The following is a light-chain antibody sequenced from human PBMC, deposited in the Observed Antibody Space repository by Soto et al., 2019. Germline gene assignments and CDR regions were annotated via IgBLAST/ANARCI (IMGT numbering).Light chain of an antibody. V-gene: IGLV7-46*01. CDR1: TGAVSSGHY. J-gene: IGLJ2*01. CDR3: LISYSGAYVV. CDR2: DTS. Sequence: QAVVTQEPSLTVSPGGTVTLTCGSSTGAVSSGHYPSWFQQKPGQAPRTLIYDTSTKQSWTPARFSGSLLGGKGALTLSGAQPEDEADYYCLISYSGAYVVFGGGTQLTVL.